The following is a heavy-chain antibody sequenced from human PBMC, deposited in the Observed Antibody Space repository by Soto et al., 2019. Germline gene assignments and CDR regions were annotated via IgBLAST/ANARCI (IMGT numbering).Heavy chain of an antibody. D-gene: IGHD2-2*01. V-gene: IGHV1-2*04. J-gene: IGHJ6*03. CDR1: GYTFTGYY. CDR2: INPNSGGT. Sequence: ASVKVSCKASGYTFTGYYMHWVRQAPGQGLEWMGWINPNSGGTNYAQKFQGWVTMTRGTSISTAYMGLSRLRSDDTAVYYCARDGTPIVVVPAPAPNYYYMDVWGKGTTVTVSS. CDR3: ARDGTPIVVVPAPAPNYYYMDV.